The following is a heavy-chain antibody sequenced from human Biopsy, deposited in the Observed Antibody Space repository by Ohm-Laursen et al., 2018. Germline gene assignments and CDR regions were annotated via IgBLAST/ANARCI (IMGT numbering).Heavy chain of an antibody. CDR1: GDSVSSGSLY. CDR3: ARGMRSSGWPYFDS. D-gene: IGHD6-19*01. CDR2: IYDRGSTA. J-gene: IGHJ4*02. Sequence: SDTLSLTCTVSGDSVSSGSLYWTWIRQPPGQGLEYIGYIYDRGSTANYNPSLESRVTMSVDMPKNQFSLKLSSVTAADTAIYYCARGMRSSGWPYFDSWGQGTLVTVSS. V-gene: IGHV4-61*01.